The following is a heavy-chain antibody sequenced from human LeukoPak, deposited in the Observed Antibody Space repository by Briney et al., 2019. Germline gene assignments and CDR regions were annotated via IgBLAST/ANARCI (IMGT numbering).Heavy chain of an antibody. CDR2: INHSGST. CDR3: ARAPQRSYQHNWFDP. V-gene: IGHV4-39*07. CDR1: GGSISSGSYY. J-gene: IGHJ5*02. D-gene: IGHD2-21*01. Sequence: SETLSLTCTVSGGSISSGSYYWSWVRQAPGKGLEWIGEINHSGSTNYNPSLKSRVTISVDTSKNQFSLKLSSVTAADTAVYYCARAPQRSYQHNWFDPWGQGTLVTVSS.